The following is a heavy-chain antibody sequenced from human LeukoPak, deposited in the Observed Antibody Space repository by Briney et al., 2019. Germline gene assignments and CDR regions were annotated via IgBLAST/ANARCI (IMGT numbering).Heavy chain of an antibody. CDR2: FDPESGET. Sequence: ASVKVSCKVSGYTLSESSMQWLRQAPGKGLEWMGGFDPESGETIYAQKFEGRVTVTEDTSTDTAYMELRGLRSEDTAVYYCATGGTMAQSHVFDIWGQGTMVTVSS. J-gene: IGHJ3*02. CDR1: GYTLSESS. D-gene: IGHD3-10*01. CDR3: ATGGTMAQSHVFDI. V-gene: IGHV1-24*01.